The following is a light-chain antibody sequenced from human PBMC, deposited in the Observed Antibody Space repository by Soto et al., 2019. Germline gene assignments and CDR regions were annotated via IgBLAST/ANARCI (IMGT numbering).Light chain of an antibody. Sequence: DIQMTQSPSSLSASIGDTVTITFRASQDINVYLNWYQQKPGEVPKLLIYSASTLHSGVPSRFTGSGSETDFTLTIRSLQPEDFATYYCQPGSVAPDSFGQGTKV. CDR3: QPGSVAPDS. J-gene: IGKJ2*03. V-gene: IGKV1-39*01. CDR1: QDINVY. CDR2: SAS.